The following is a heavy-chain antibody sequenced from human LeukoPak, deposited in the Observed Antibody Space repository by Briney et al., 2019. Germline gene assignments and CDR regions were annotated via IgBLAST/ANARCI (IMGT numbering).Heavy chain of an antibody. D-gene: IGHD3-22*01. J-gene: IGHJ4*02. CDR2: IIPIFGTA. V-gene: IGHV1-69*13. CDR1: GYTFTSYG. CDR3: ARGPPSMIVVVNYFDY. Sequence: ASVKVSCKASGYTFTSYGISWVRQAPGQGLEWMGGIIPIFGTANYAQKFQGRVTITADESTSTAYMELSSLRSEDTAVYYCARGPPSMIVVVNYFDYWGQGTLVTVSS.